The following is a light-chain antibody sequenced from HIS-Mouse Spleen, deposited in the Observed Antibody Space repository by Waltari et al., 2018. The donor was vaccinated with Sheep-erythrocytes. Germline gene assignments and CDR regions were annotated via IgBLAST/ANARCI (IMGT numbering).Light chain of an antibody. J-gene: IGKJ3*01. CDR2: LGS. Sequence: DIVMTQSPLSLPVTPGEPASISCRSSQSLLHSNGYNYLDWYLQKPWQSPQLLIYLGSNRASGVPDRFSGSGSGTDFTLKISRVESEDVGVYYCMQALQTPIFTFGPWTKVDIK. CDR3: MQALQTPIFT. V-gene: IGKV2-28*01. CDR1: QSLLHSNGYNY.